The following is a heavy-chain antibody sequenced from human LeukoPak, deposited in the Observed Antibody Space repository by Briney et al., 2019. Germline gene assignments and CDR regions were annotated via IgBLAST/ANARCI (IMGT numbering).Heavy chain of an antibody. CDR3: ARARAYCGGDCHFEF. Sequence: SETLSLTCTVSGGSLSSYYWSWIRQPPGKGLEWIGYIYYSGRTNYNPSLKSRVTISVDTSKNQFSLKLSSVTAADTAVYYCARARAYCGGDCHFEFWGQGTLVTVSS. D-gene: IGHD2-21*02. J-gene: IGHJ4*02. V-gene: IGHV4-59*01. CDR1: GGSLSSYY. CDR2: IYYSGRT.